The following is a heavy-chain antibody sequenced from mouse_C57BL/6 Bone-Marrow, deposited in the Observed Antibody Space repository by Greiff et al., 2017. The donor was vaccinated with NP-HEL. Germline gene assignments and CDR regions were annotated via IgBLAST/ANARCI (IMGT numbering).Heavy chain of an antibody. CDR3: ARRTLLDYAMDY. J-gene: IGHJ4*01. CDR1: GFTFSSYG. D-gene: IGHD1-1*01. CDR2: ISSGGSYT. Sequence: EVMLVESGGDLVKPGGSLKLSCAASGFTFSSYGMSWVRQTPDKRLEWVATISSGGSYTYYPDSVKGRFTISRDNAKNTLYLQMSSLKSEDTAMYYGARRTLLDYAMDYWGQGTSVTVSS. V-gene: IGHV5-6*02.